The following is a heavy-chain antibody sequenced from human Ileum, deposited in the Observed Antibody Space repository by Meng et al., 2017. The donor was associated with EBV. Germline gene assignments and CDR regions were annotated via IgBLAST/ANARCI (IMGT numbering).Heavy chain of an antibody. CDR1: GYSISSTNW. V-gene: IGHV4-28*01. CDR3: ARNVPGTSAYYD. D-gene: IGHD3-22*01. Sequence: VHPQASGPRLVKPSDTLSLTCAVSGYSISSTNWWGWIRQPPGKGLEWIGYIYYSGSTSYNPSLKSRVTMSVDTSKNQFSLNLNSVTAVDTAVYYCARNVPGTSAYYDWGQGTLVTVSS. CDR2: IYYSGST. J-gene: IGHJ4*02.